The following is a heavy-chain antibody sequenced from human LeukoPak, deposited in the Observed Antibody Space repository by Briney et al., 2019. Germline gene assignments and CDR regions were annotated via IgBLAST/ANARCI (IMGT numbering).Heavy chain of an antibody. Sequence: SETLSLTCTVSGYSISSGYYWGWIRQPPGKGLEWIASIYYSGSTYYNPSLKSRVTISVDTSMKQLSLRLSSVTAADTAVYYCARGGIGWGDWFDPWGQGTLVTVSS. D-gene: IGHD3-16*01. J-gene: IGHJ5*02. CDR3: ARGGIGWGDWFDP. V-gene: IGHV4-38-2*02. CDR2: IYYSGST. CDR1: GYSISSGYY.